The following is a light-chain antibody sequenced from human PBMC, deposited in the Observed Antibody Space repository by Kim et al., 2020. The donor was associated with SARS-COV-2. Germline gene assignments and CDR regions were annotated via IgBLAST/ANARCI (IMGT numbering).Light chain of an antibody. Sequence: SELTQDPAVSVALGQTVRITCQGDSLRSYYATWYQQKPGQAPILVIYGKNNRPSGIPDRFSGSSSGNTASLTITGTQAGDEADYYCNSRDSNDNVVFGG. CDR2: GKN. CDR3: NSRDSNDNVV. J-gene: IGLJ2*01. CDR1: SLRSYY. V-gene: IGLV3-19*01.